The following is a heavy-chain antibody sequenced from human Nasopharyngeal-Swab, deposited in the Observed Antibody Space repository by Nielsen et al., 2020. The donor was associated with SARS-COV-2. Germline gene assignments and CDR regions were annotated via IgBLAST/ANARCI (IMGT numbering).Heavy chain of an antibody. Sequence: GESLKVSCAASGFTFSSHTMSWVRQAPGKGLEWVSSTSSTSTYIYYADSVKGRFTISRDNAQNSLFLQMNSLRAKDTAVYYCARVFSTSWYLDYWSQGTLVTVSS. CDR2: TSSTSTYI. V-gene: IGHV3-21*01. D-gene: IGHD6-13*01. CDR1: GFTFSSHT. CDR3: ARVFSTSWYLDY. J-gene: IGHJ4*02.